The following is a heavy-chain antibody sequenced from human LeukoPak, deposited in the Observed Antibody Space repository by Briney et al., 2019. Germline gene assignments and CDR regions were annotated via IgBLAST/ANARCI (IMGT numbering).Heavy chain of an antibody. V-gene: IGHV3-53*01. D-gene: IGHD4-11*01. CDR1: GFTFSTYS. J-gene: IGHJ6*03. Sequence: TGGSLRLSCAASGFTFSTYSMNWVRQAPGKGLEWVSVIYSGGSTFYADSVKGRFTISRDNSKNTLYLQMNSQRAEDTAVYYCAKDSLATVSYYYYYMDVWGKGTTVTVSS. CDR3: AKDSLATVSYYYYYMDV. CDR2: IYSGGST.